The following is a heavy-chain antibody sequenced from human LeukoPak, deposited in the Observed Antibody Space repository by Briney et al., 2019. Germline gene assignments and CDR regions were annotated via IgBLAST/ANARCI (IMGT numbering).Heavy chain of an antibody. CDR2: ISYDGSNK. Sequence: PGGSLRLSCAASAFTFRSYGMHWVRQAPGKGLEWVAVISYDGSNKYYADSVKGRFTISRDNSKNTLYLQMNSLRAEETAVYYCATCKNTMYSSSWYGFDYWGQGTLVTVSS. CDR1: AFTFRSYG. V-gene: IGHV3-30*19. D-gene: IGHD6-13*01. J-gene: IGHJ4*02. CDR3: ATCKNTMYSSSWYGFDY.